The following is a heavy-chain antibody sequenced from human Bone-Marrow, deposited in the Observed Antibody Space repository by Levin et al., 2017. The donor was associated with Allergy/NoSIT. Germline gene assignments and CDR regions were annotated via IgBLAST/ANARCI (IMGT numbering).Heavy chain of an antibody. Sequence: LSLTCVASGFTFSDHNMDWFRQAPGKGLEWVGRVRTKAPGHTTEYAASVKGRFTVSRDDSQNSLFLQMNNLKIEDTAVYYCVRDNRNYNHDYWGQGTLVTVSS. CDR3: VRDNRNYNHDY. CDR2: VRTKAPGHTT. D-gene: IGHD5-24*01. V-gene: IGHV3-72*01. J-gene: IGHJ4*02. CDR1: GFTFSDHN.